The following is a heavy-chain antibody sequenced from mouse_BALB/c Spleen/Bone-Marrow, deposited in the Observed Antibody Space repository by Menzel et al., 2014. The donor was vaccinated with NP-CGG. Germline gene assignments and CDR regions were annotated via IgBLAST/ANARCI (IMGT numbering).Heavy chain of an antibody. CDR2: ISSGGSYT. V-gene: IGHV5-9-4*01. D-gene: IGHD2-14*01. CDR1: GFTFSSYA. CDR3: ARGGYDGHMDY. J-gene: IGHJ4*01. Sequence: EVKVVESGGGLVKPGGSLKLSCAASGFTFSSYAMSWVRQSPEKRLEWVAEISSGGSYTYYPHTVTGRFTISRDNAKNTLYLQMSRVRSEETAVYYCARGGYDGHMDYWGQGTSVTVSS.